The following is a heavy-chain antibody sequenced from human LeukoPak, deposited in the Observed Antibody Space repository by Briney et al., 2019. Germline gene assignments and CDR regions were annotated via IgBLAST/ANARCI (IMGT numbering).Heavy chain of an antibody. J-gene: IGHJ4*02. D-gene: IGHD3-22*01. CDR2: IRSKAYGGTT. V-gene: IGHV3-49*04. Sequence: GGSLRLSCTASGFTFGDYTMSWVRQAPGKGLEWVGFIRSKAYGGTTEDAGSVKGRFTISRDDSKSIAYLQMNGLKTEDTAVYYCARGHRHDFDSSGYSYYFDYWGQGTLVTVSS. CDR3: ARGHRHDFDSSGYSYYFDY. CDR1: GFTFGDYT.